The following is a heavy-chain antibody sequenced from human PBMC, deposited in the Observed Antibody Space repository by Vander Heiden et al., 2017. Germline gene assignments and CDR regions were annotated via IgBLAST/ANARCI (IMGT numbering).Heavy chain of an antibody. D-gene: IGHD2-15*01. Sequence: EVQLVQSGAEVIKPGESLQISCTGSGYSFTSYCIGWVRPMPGKGLEWMGIIYPGDSDTRYSPSFQGQVTISADKSISTAYLQWSSLKASDTAMYYCARRIVVGGAASDAFDIWCQGTMVTVSS. J-gene: IGHJ3*02. CDR3: ARRIVVGGAASDAFDI. V-gene: IGHV5-51*01. CDR2: IYPGDSDT. CDR1: GYSFTSYC.